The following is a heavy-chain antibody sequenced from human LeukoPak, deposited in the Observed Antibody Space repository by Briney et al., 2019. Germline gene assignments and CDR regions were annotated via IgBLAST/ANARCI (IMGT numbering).Heavy chain of an antibody. CDR1: GFTFSSYE. Sequence: PGGSLRLSCAASGFTFSSYEMNWVRQAPGKGLEWVSYISSSGSTIYYADSVKGRFTTSRDNAKNSLYLQMNSLRAEDTAVYYCARVGYYYDSSGHYYGTSPHFDYWGQGTLVTVSS. V-gene: IGHV3-48*03. CDR2: ISSSGSTI. D-gene: IGHD3-22*01. J-gene: IGHJ4*02. CDR3: ARVGYYYDSSGHYYGTSPHFDY.